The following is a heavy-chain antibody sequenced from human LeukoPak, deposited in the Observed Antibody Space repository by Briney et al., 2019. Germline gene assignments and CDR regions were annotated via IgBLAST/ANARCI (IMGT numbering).Heavy chain of an antibody. CDR2: IRSKANSYAT. Sequence: GGSLKLSCAASGFTFSGSAMHWVRQASGKGLEWVGRIRSKANSYATAYAASVKGRFTISRDDSKNTAYLQMNSLKTEDTAVYYRARVVVETVAGKQHYGLDVWGQGTTVTVSS. J-gene: IGHJ6*02. D-gene: IGHD6-19*01. V-gene: IGHV3-73*01. CDR1: GFTFSGSA. CDR3: ARVVVETVAGKQHYGLDV.